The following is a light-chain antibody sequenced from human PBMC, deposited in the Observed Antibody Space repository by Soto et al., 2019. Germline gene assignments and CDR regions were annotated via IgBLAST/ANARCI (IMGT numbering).Light chain of an antibody. CDR1: KLGDKY. CDR2: QDS. J-gene: IGLJ1*01. CDR3: QAWDSSLYV. V-gene: IGLV3-1*01. Sequence: SYELTQPPSVSLSPGQTASITCSGDKLGDKYACWYQQKPGQSPVLVIYQDSKRPSGIPERFSGSNSGNTATLTISGTQAMDEADYYCQAWDSSLYVFGTGTKLTVL.